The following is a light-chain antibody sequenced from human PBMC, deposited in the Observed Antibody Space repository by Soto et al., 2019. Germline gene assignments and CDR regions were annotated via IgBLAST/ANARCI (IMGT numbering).Light chain of an antibody. CDR2: GAF. CDR3: QQYDSYWT. V-gene: IGKV1-33*01. CDR1: HDIGNY. J-gene: IGKJ1*01. Sequence: DIQMTQSPLYLSASIGDRVTITCQASHDIGNYLNWYQQKPGKAPNLVIYGAFNLETWVPSRFSGGGSGTEFTLTISRLQPDDFATYYCQQYDSYWTFGQGTKVEI.